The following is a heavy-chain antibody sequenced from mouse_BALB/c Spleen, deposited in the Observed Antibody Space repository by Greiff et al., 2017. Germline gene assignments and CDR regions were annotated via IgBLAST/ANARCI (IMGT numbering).Heavy chain of an antibody. CDR3: NAFGNYVGFAY. CDR2: IDPENGDT. V-gene: IGHV14-4*02. J-gene: IGHJ3*01. CDR1: GFNIKDYY. D-gene: IGHD2-1*01. Sequence: VQLQQSGAELVRSGASVKLSCTASGFNIKDYYMHWVKQRPEQGLEWIGWIDPENGDTEYAPKFQGKATMTADTSSNTAYLQLSSLTSEDPAVYYCNAFGNYVGFAYWGQGTLVTVSA.